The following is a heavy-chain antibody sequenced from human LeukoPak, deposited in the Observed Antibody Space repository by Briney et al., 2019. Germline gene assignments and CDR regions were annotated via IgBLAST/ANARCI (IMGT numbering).Heavy chain of an antibody. J-gene: IGHJ4*02. V-gene: IGHV4-34*01. D-gene: IGHD6-6*01. Sequence: SETLSLTSAVYGGSFSGYYWSWIRQPPGKGLEWIGEINHSGSTNYNPSLKSRVTISVDTSKNQFSLKLSSVTAADTAVYYCASLSSSSMDYWGQGTLVTVSS. CDR1: GGSFSGYY. CDR2: INHSGST. CDR3: ASLSSSSMDY.